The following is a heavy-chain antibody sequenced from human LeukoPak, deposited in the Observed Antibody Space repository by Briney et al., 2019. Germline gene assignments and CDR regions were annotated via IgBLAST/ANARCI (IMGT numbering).Heavy chain of an antibody. Sequence: PSETLSLTCAVYGGSFSCYYWSWIRQPPGKGLEWIGEINHSGSTNYNPSLKSRVTISVDTSKNQFSLKLSSVTAADTAVYYCARAALGALDYWGQGTLVTVSS. D-gene: IGHD4/OR15-4a*01. CDR2: INHSGST. CDR1: GGSFSCYY. J-gene: IGHJ4*02. V-gene: IGHV4-34*01. CDR3: ARAALGALDY.